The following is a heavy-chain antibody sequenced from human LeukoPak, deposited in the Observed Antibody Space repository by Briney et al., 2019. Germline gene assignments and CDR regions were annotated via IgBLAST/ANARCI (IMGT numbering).Heavy chain of an antibody. CDR3: ARDYCSSTSCLFDY. CDR1: GYSLTGYH. J-gene: IGHJ4*02. V-gene: IGHV1-2*06. D-gene: IGHD2-2*01. CDR2: INPNSGDT. Sequence: GASVKVSCKASGYSLTGYHMHWVRQAPGQGLEWMGRINPNSGDTNYAQKFQSRVTMTRDTSISTAYMELSRLRSDGTAVYYCARDYCSSTSCLFDYWGQGTLVTVSS.